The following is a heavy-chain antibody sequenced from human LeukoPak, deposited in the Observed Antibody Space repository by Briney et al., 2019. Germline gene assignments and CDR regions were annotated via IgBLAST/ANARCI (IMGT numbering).Heavy chain of an antibody. CDR3: ARVVVVVVPNPFYYGMDV. V-gene: IGHV3-11*01. D-gene: IGHD3-22*01. Sequence: GGSLRLSCAASGFTFSDYYMSWIRQAPGKGLEWVSYISSSGSTIYYADSVKGRFTISRDNAKNSLYLQMNSLRAEDTAVYYCARVVVVVVPNPFYYGMDVWGQGTTVTVSS. J-gene: IGHJ6*02. CDR1: GFTFSDYY. CDR2: ISSSGSTI.